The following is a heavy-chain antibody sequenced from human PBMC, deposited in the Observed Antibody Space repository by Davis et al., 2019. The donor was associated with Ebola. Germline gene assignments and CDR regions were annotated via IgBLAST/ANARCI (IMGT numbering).Heavy chain of an antibody. V-gene: IGHV3-30*18. CDR3: AKSDPRTRRGYYYYGMDV. CDR1: GFTFSSYG. Sequence: PGRSLRLSCAASGFTFSSYGMHWVRQAPGKGLEWVAVISYDGSNKYYADSVKGRFTISRDNSKNTLYLQMNSLRAEDTAVYYCAKSDPRTRRGYYYYGMDVWGQGTTVTVSS. J-gene: IGHJ6*02. CDR2: ISYDGSNK. D-gene: IGHD2-21*02.